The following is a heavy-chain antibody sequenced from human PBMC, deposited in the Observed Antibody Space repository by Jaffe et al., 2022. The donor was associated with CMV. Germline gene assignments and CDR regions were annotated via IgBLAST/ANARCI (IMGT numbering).Heavy chain of an antibody. V-gene: IGHV3-23*01. CDR2: ISGSGGST. CDR1: GFTFSSYA. J-gene: IGHJ4*02. D-gene: IGHD3-22*01. Sequence: EVQLLESGGGLVQPGGSLRLSCAASGFTFSSYAMSWVRQAPGKGLEWVSAISGSGGSTYYADSVKGRFTISRDNSKNTLYLQMNSLRAEDTAVYYCATPDYYDSSGYYYDFDYWGQGTLVTVSS. CDR3: ATPDYYDSSGYYYDFDY.